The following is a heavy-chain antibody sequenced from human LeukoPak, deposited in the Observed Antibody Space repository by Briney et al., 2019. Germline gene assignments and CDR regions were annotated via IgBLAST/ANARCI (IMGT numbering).Heavy chain of an antibody. CDR1: GGSISSGGYY. J-gene: IGHJ3*02. V-gene: IGHV4-31*03. Sequence: SQTLSLTCTVSGGSISSGGYYWSWLRQHPGKGLEWIGYIYYSGSTYYNPSLKSRVTISVDTSKNQFSLKLSSVTAADTAVHYCARGYYYDSSGYPGAFDIWGQGTMVTVSS. CDR2: IYYSGST. D-gene: IGHD3-22*01. CDR3: ARGYYYDSSGYPGAFDI.